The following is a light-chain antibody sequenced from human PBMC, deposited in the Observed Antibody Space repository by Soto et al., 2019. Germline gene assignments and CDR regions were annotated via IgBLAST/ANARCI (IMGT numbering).Light chain of an antibody. CDR3: YSYAGFYGV. V-gene: IGLV2-11*01. CDR2: DVS. CDR1: SSDVGDYTY. J-gene: IGLJ3*02. Sequence: QSALTQPRSVSGSPGQSVTISCAGTSSDVGDYTYVSWYQHHPGKAPKLMIYDVSKRPSGVPDRFSGSKSGNTASLTISGLQAEDEADYFCYSYAGFYGVFGGGTKVTVL.